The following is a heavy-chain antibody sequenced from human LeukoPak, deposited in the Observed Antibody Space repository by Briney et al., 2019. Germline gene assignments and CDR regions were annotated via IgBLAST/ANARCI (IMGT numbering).Heavy chain of an antibody. CDR1: GFTFSSYW. J-gene: IGHJ6*02. CDR3: AREGGLDV. Sequence: GGSLRLSCAASGFTFSSYWMNWARQAPGKGLEWVASINHNGNVNYYVDSVKGRFTISRDNAKNALYLQMSNLRAEDTAVYFCAREGGLDVWGQGATVTVSS. CDR2: INHNGNVN. V-gene: IGHV3-7*03.